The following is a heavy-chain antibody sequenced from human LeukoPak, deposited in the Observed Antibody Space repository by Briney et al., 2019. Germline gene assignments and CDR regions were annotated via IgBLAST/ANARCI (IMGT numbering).Heavy chain of an antibody. CDR1: GFTFSNYN. V-gene: IGHV3-21*01. J-gene: IGHJ6*03. CDR2: ISTSSSYI. D-gene: IGHD6-19*01. CDR3: ARVPWLGGGHYMDV. Sequence: GRSLRLSRAASGFTFSNYNINWVRQAPGKGLEWVSSISTSSSYIYYADSVRGRFTISRDNAKNSLYLQMNSLRAEDTAVYYCARVPWLGGGHYMDVWGKGTTVTVSS.